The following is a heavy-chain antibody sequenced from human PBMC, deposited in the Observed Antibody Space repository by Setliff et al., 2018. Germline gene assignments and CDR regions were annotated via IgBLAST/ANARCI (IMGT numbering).Heavy chain of an antibody. CDR3: ARAAKYDSSGYYGFWFDP. J-gene: IGHJ5*02. D-gene: IGHD3-22*01. CDR1: GGSISSSY. CDR2: IYSSGST. V-gene: IGHV4-59*01. Sequence: TLSLTCTVSGGSISSSYWSWIRQPPGKGLEWIGYIYSSGSTNNNPSLKSRATISVDTSKNQFSLKLSSVTAADTAVYYCARAAKYDSSGYYGFWFDPWGQGTLVTVS.